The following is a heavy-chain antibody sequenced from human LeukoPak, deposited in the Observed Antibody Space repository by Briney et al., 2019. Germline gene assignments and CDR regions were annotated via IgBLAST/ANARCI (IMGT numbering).Heavy chain of an antibody. CDR1: GFTFSSYN. V-gene: IGHV3-21*06. Sequence: GGSLRLSCAASGFTFSSYNFNWVRQAPGKGLEWVSSISSSSRFIYYADSVKGRFTISRDNAKNSLFLQMNSMRAEDTAVYYCAREPGGQNWFDPWGQGTLVTVSS. CDR2: ISSSSRFI. D-gene: IGHD4-23*01. J-gene: IGHJ5*02. CDR3: AREPGGQNWFDP.